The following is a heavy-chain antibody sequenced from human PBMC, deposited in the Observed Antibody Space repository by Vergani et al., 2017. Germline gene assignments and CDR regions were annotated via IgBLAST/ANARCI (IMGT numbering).Heavy chain of an antibody. V-gene: IGHV4-30-4*08. CDR1: GGSISSGDYY. D-gene: IGHD6-13*01. J-gene: IGHJ5*01. CDR3: ARDQGPHSSSWHGAFAS. CDR2: IYYSGST. Sequence: QVQLQESGPGLVKPSQTLSLTCTVSGGSISSGDYYWSWIRQPPGKGLEWIGYIYYSGSTYYNPSLKSRVTISVDKSKNQFSLKLSSVTAADTAVYYCARDQGPHSSSWHGAFASWGQGTLVTVSS.